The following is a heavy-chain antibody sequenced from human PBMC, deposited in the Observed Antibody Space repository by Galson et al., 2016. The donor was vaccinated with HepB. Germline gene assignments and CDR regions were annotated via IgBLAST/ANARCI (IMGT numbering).Heavy chain of an antibody. CDR3: ARDVRDQSLRSFDWFGDF. Sequence: SLRLSCAASGLTFSTYGMHWVRQAPGKGLEWVSVISYDRSNKYYADSVRGRFTISRDNSKNTLYLQMNSLRAEDTAVYYCARDVRDQSLRSFDWFGDFWGQGALVTVSS. V-gene: IGHV3-30*03. D-gene: IGHD3-9*01. CDR1: GLTFSTYG. CDR2: ISYDRSNK. J-gene: IGHJ4*02.